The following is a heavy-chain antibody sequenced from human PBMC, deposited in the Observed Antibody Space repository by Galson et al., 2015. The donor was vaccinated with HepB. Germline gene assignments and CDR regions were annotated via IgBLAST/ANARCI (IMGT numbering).Heavy chain of an antibody. V-gene: IGHV1-58*02. J-gene: IGHJ6*02. CDR2: IVVGSGNT. Sequence: SVKVSCKASGFTFTSSAMQWVRQARGQRLEWIGWIVVGSGNTNYAQKFQERVTITRDMSTSTAYMELSSLRSEDTAVYYCAAHRSAAGTHYYYYYGMDVWGQGTTVTVSS. CDR1: GFTFTSSA. D-gene: IGHD6-13*01. CDR3: AAHRSAAGTHYYYYYGMDV.